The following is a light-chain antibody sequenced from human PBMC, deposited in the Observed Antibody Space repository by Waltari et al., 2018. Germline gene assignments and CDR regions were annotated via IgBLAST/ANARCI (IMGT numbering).Light chain of an antibody. CDR3: QQYYTYWT. Sequence: DIQMTQSPSTLASSVGERVTITCRASQTIITWLAWYQQKPGKAPKLLIYKASSLDSGVPSRFSGSGAGTEFILTISSLQPDDSATYYCQQYYTYWTFGQGTKVDIK. CDR1: QTIITW. V-gene: IGKV1-5*03. CDR2: KAS. J-gene: IGKJ1*01.